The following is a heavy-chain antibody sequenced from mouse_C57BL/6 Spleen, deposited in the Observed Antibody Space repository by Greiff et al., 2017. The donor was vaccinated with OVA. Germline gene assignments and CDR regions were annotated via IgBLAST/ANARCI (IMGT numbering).Heavy chain of an antibody. CDR2: ISYDVSN. D-gene: IGHD2-4*01. Sequence: EVKLMESGPGLVKPSQSLSLTCSVTGYSITSCYYWNWIRQFPGNKLEWMGYISYDVSNNYNPSFKNRIPITCDTSKNQLFLKLNSVTTEDAAAYYCARDDYDEYFDVWGTGTTVTVSS. CDR3: ARDDYDEYFDV. V-gene: IGHV3-6*01. CDR1: GYSITSCYY. J-gene: IGHJ1*03.